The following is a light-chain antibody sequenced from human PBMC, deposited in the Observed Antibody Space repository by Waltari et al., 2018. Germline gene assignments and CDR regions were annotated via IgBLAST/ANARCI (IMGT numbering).Light chain of an antibody. CDR2: GAS. J-gene: IGKJ1*01. Sequence: EIVLTQSPGTLSLSPGERATLHCRATQSVGSSYLAWYQQRPGQAPRLLVYGASSRATGIPDRFSGRWSGTDFILTISRLGPEDFAVYYCQQYGNSPWTFGHGTNVEIK. CDR1: QSVGSSY. CDR3: QQYGNSPWT. V-gene: IGKV3-20*01.